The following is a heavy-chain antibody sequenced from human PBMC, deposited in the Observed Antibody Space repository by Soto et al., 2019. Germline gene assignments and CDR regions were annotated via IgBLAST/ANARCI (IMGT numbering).Heavy chain of an antibody. V-gene: IGHV2-5*02. Sequence: QITLKESGPTLVKPTQTLTLTCTFSGFSLSTSGVGVGWIRQPPGKALEWLALIYWDDDKRYSPSLKSRLTTXXDXSXXQVVLTMTNMDPVDTATYYCARVEMATIGNWYFDLWGRGTLVTVSS. J-gene: IGHJ2*01. D-gene: IGHD5-12*01. CDR2: IYWDDDK. CDR3: ARVEMATIGNWYFDL. CDR1: GFSLSTSGVG.